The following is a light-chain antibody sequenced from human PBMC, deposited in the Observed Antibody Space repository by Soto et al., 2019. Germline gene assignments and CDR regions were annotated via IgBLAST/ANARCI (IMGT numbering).Light chain of an antibody. J-gene: IGLJ2*01. Sequence: QSVLTQPPSASETPGQRITISCSGSRSNIGSNSVYWYQQLSGTAPKLLIYTNSQRPSGVPERFSGAKSGTSASLAISGLRSEDEADYYCATWDDSLNAVVFGGGTKLTVL. CDR2: TNS. V-gene: IGLV1-47*02. CDR3: ATWDDSLNAVV. CDR1: RSNIGSNS.